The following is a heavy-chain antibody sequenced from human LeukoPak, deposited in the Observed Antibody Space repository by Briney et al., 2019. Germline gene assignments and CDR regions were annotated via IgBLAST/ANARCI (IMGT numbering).Heavy chain of an antibody. V-gene: IGHV3-64*02. CDR1: GFIFGNYA. CDR3: ARGNIVFYYGLDV. J-gene: IGHJ6*02. Sequence: GGSLRLSCVASGFIFGNYAMHWVRQAPGKGLEYVSTVNSNGGSTYYAVSVKGRFTVSRDNSKNTLYLHMGSLRAEDMAVYYCARGNIVFYYGLDVWGQGTTVTVSS. CDR2: VNSNGGST. D-gene: IGHD2/OR15-2a*01.